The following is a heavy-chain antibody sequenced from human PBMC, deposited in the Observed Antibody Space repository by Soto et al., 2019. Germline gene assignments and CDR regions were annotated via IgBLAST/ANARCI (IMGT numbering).Heavy chain of an antibody. J-gene: IGHJ6*02. Sequence: ETLSLTCAVSGGSISSSSYYWGWILHPPGKGLEWIGSIYYSGSTYYHPSLKSRVTISVDTSKNQFSLKLSSVTAADTAVYYCARHGTSNSYYYYYYGMDVWGQGTTVTVSS. V-gene: IGHV4-39*01. D-gene: IGHD1-1*01. CDR2: IYYSGST. CDR3: ARHGTSNSYYYYYYGMDV. CDR1: GGSISSSSYY.